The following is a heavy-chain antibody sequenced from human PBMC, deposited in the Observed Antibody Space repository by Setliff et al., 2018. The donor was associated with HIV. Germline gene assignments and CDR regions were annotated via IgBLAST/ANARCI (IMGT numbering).Heavy chain of an antibody. Sequence: SETLSLTCGVSGETFRGYKWSWIRQSPGKGLEWIGEIDHIGSTTYNPSLKTRITMSSGTSKRQFSLKLSSVTAADTATHYCARRAMWGDLDYWGQGALVTVSS. CDR3: ARRAMWGDLDY. CDR2: IDHIGST. CDR1: GETFRGYK. D-gene: IGHD3-16*01. J-gene: IGHJ4*02. V-gene: IGHV4-34*01.